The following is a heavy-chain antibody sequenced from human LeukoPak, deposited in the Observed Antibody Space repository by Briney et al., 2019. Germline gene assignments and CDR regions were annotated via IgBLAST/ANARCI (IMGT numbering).Heavy chain of an antibody. V-gene: IGHV4-34*01. CDR1: GGTFSDYY. Sequence: PSETLSLTCAAYGGTFSDYYWNWIRQPPGKGLEWIGEIKYSGSTNYNPSLKSRVTISVDTSKNQFSLKLSSVTAADTAVYYCAREYCTSTSCYGYFDYWGQGTLVTVSS. D-gene: IGHD2-2*01. CDR3: AREYCTSTSCYGYFDY. J-gene: IGHJ4*02. CDR2: IKYSGST.